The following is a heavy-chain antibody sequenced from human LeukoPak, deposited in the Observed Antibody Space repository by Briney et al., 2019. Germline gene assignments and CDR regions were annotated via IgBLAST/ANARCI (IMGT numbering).Heavy chain of an antibody. J-gene: IGHJ4*02. D-gene: IGHD3-22*01. CDR3: ARAPYFYDRSGYYFDY. CDR2: IYSGGST. Sequence: GGSLRLSCAASGFTVSSNYMSWVRQAPGKGLEWVSVIYSGGSTYYADSVKGRFTLSRDNSKNTLHLQMNSLRAEDTAVYYCARAPYFYDRSGYYFDYWGQGTLVTVSS. CDR1: GFTVSSNY. V-gene: IGHV3-53*01.